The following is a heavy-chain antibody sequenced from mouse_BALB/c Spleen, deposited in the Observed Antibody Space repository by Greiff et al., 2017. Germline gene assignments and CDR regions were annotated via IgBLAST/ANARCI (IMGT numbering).Heavy chain of an antibody. D-gene: IGHD2-14*01. CDR2: ISDGGSYT. J-gene: IGHJ4*01. CDR1: GFTFSDYY. Sequence: EVQLVESGGGLVKPGGSLKLSCAASGFTFSDYYMYWVRQTPEKRLEWVATISDGGSYTYYPDSVKGRFTISRDNAKNNLYLQMSSLKSEDTAMYYCASLYRYDVGYAMDYWGQGTSVTVSS. V-gene: IGHV5-4*02. CDR3: ASLYRYDVGYAMDY.